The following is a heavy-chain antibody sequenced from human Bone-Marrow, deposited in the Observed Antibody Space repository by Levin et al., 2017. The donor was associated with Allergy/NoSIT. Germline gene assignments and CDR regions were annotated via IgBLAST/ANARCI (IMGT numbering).Heavy chain of an antibody. Sequence: RTSETLSLTCTVSGGSISRSYYYWVWMRQPPGKGLEWIGSIFYSGTTYYNPSLKSRVTISVDTSKNQFSLKLSSVTAADTAVYYCARPRLAGPWIDAFHIWGQGTMVTVSS. V-gene: IGHV4-39*01. CDR3: ARPRLAGPWIDAFHI. J-gene: IGHJ3*02. CDR1: GGSISRSYYY. CDR2: IFYSGTT. D-gene: IGHD3-16*01.